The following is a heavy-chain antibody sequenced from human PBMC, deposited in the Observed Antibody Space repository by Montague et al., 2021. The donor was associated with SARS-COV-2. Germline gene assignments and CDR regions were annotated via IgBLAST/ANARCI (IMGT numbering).Heavy chain of an antibody. CDR1: GFTFSSYS. J-gene: IGHJ4*02. V-gene: IGHV3-21*01. CDR3: AGDRGGSYPLDY. CDR2: ISSSSSYI. Sequence: SLRLSCAASGFTFSSYSMNWVRQAPGKGLEWVSSISSSSSYIYYXDSVKGRFTISRDNAKNSLYLQMNSLRAEDTAVYYCAGDRGGSYPLDYWGQGTPVTVSS. D-gene: IGHD1-26*01.